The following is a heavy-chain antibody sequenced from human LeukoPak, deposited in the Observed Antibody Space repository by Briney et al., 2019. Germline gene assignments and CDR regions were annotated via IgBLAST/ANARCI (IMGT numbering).Heavy chain of an antibody. Sequence: PWGSVKVSCKASGYTLSSYDVSWVRQAPGQGLEWMGLISGYNGNTNYAQKLQGRVTMTTDSSTSTAYMELRSLRSDDTAVYYCARAGGGPLRMDVWGKGTTVTVSS. V-gene: IGHV1-18*01. D-gene: IGHD2-15*01. CDR3: ARAGGGPLRMDV. CDR1: GYTLSSYD. CDR2: ISGYNGNT. J-gene: IGHJ6*03.